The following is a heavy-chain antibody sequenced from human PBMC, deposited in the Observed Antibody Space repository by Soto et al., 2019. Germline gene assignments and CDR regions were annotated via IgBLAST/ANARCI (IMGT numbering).Heavy chain of an antibody. CDR3: ASSSSRIFQSGP. CDR1: GYTFTGYY. V-gene: IGHV1-2*04. CDR2: INPNSGGT. D-gene: IGHD6-6*01. Sequence: ASVKVSCRASGYTFTGYYMRWVRQAPGQGLEWMGWINPNSGGTNYAQKFQGWVTMTRDTSISTAYMELSRLRSDDTAVYYCASSSSRIFQSGPWGQGTLVTVSS. J-gene: IGHJ5*02.